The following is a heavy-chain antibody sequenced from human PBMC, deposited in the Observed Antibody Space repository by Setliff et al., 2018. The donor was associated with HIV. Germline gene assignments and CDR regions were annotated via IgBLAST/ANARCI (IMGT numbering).Heavy chain of an antibody. CDR1: GYSFINYA. J-gene: IGHJ4*02. D-gene: IGHD5-12*01. CDR3: ARDNKVAPLDF. CDR2: ISAYNGDT. Sequence: ASVKVSCKASGYSFINYAMNWVRQAPGQGLEWMGWISAYNGDTNYAQKLQGRVTMTTDTSTSTAYMELRSLRSDDTAVYYCARDNKVAPLDFWGQGTLVTVSS. V-gene: IGHV1-18*04.